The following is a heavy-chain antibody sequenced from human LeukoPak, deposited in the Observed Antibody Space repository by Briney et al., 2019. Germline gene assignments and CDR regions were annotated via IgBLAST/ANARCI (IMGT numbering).Heavy chain of an antibody. CDR1: GFTCNNFE. V-gene: IGHV3-48*03. CDR2: IDISGTSL. CDR3: ARGGSSGYKNNAFDI. J-gene: IGHJ3*02. D-gene: IGHD3-22*01. Sequence: PGGSLRLSCAVSGFTCNNFEMNWVRQAPGQGLEWVSYIDISGTSLYYADSVKGRFTISRDNAKNSLYLQMNSLRAEDTAVYYCARGGSSGYKNNAFDIWGQGTMVTVSS.